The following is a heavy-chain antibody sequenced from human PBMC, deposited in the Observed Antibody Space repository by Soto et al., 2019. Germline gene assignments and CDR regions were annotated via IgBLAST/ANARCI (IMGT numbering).Heavy chain of an antibody. J-gene: IGHJ4*02. Sequence: SVKVSCKASGGTFSSYAISWVRQAPGQGLEWMGGIIPIFGTANYAQKFQGRVTITADESTSTAYMELSSLRSEDTAVYYCATGPYGDYVDEYYFDYWGQGALVTVSS. V-gene: IGHV1-69*13. D-gene: IGHD4-17*01. CDR2: IIPIFGTA. CDR3: ATGPYGDYVDEYYFDY. CDR1: GGTFSSYA.